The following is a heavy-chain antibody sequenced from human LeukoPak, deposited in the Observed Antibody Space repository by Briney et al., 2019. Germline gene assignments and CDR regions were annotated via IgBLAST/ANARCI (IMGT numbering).Heavy chain of an antibody. D-gene: IGHD6-19*01. CDR3: ARDSSGIAVAGTWISFDY. CDR1: GFTFSSYE. V-gene: IGHV3-48*03. CDR2: ISSSGSTI. J-gene: IGHJ4*02. Sequence: GGSLRLSCAASGFTFSSYEMNWVRQAPGKGLEWVSYISSSGSTIYYADSVKGRFTISRDNAKNSLYLQMNSLRAEDTAVYYCARDSSGIAVAGTWISFDYWGQGTLVTVSS.